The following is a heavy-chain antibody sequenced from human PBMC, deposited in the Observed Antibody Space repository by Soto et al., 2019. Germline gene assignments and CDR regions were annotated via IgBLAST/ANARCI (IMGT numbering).Heavy chain of an antibody. D-gene: IGHD3-10*01. CDR2: ISYDGSNK. CDR1: GFTFSSYG. CDR3: AKGGEWFGEPWGWFDP. Sequence: QVQLVESGGGVVQPGRSLRLSCAASGFTFSSYGMHWVRQAPGKGLEWVAVISYDGSNKYYADSVKGRFTISRDNSKNTLYLQMNSLRAEDTAVYYCAKGGEWFGEPWGWFDPWGQGTLVTVSS. J-gene: IGHJ5*02. V-gene: IGHV3-30*18.